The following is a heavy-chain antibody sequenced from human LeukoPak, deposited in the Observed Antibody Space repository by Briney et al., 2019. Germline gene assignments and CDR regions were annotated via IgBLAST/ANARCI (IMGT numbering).Heavy chain of an antibody. J-gene: IGHJ4*02. Sequence: GGSLRLSCAASGFTFSSYWMHWVRQAPGKGLVWVSRINSDGSSSYYADSVKGRFTISRDNARNTLYLQMNSLRAEDTAVYYCARETKSSSWYYFDYWGQGTLVTVSS. CDR2: INSDGSSS. D-gene: IGHD6-13*01. CDR3: ARETKSSSWYYFDY. V-gene: IGHV3-74*01. CDR1: GFTFSSYW.